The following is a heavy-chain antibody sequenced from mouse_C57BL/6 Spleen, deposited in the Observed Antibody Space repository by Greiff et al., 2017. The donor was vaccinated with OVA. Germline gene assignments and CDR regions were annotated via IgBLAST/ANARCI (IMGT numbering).Heavy chain of an antibody. Sequence: DVMLVESGGGLVQPKGSLKLSCAASGFSFNTYAMNWVRQAPGKGLEWVARIRSKSNNYATYYADSVKDRFTISRDDAESMLYLQMNNLKTEDTAMYYCVRHKVDDGSFDYWGQGTTLTVSS. CDR1: GFSFNTYA. CDR2: IRSKSNNYAT. J-gene: IGHJ2*01. D-gene: IGHD2-3*01. CDR3: VRHKVDDGSFDY. V-gene: IGHV10-1*01.